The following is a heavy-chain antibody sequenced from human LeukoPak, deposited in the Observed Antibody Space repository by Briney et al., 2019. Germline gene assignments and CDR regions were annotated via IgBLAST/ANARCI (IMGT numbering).Heavy chain of an antibody. D-gene: IGHD4-17*01. CDR2: ISGSGGST. CDR1: GFTISSYA. CDR3: AKDLGTYGDGDYYYYMDV. V-gene: IGHV3-23*01. J-gene: IGHJ6*03. Sequence: GGSLRLSCAASGFTISSYAMSWVRQAPGKGLEWVSGISGSGGSTYYADSVKGRFTISRDNSKNTLYLQMNSLRAEDTAVYYCAKDLGTYGDGDYYYYMDVWGKGTTVTVSS.